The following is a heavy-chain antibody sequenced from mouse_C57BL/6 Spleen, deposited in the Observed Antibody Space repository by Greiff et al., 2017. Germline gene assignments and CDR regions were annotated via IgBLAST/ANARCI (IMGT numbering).Heavy chain of an antibody. J-gene: IGHJ4*01. CDR2: IYPGDGDT. Sequence: QVQLQQSGPELVKPGASVKISCKASGYAFSSSWMNWVKQRPGKGLEWIGRIYPGDGDTNYNGKFKGKATLTADKSSSTAYMQLSSLTSEDSAVYFCAREDYYYGSSPDYYALDYWGQGTSVTVSS. D-gene: IGHD1-1*01. V-gene: IGHV1-82*01. CDR1: GYAFSSSW. CDR3: AREDYYYGSSPDYYALDY.